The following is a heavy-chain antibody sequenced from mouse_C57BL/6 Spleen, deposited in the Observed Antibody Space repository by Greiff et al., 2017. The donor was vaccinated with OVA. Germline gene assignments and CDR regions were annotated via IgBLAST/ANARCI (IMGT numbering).Heavy chain of an antibody. CDR3: ARYDGYLRSFDV. CDR1: GYTFTSYW. J-gene: IGHJ1*03. CDR2: INPSSGYT. Sequence: VQLQQSGAELAKPGASVKLSCKASGYTFTSYWMHWVKQRPGQGLEWIGYINPSSGYTKYNQKFKDKATLTAAKSSSTAYMQLSSLTYEDSAVYYCARYDGYLRSFDVWGTGTTVTVSS. V-gene: IGHV1-7*01. D-gene: IGHD2-3*01.